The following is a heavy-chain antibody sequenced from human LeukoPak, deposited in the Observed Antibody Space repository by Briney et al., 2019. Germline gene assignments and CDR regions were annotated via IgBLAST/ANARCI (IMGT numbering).Heavy chain of an antibody. D-gene: IGHD3-22*01. CDR2: ISGSGRST. CDR1: GFTFSSYA. J-gene: IGHJ4*02. CDR3: AKSSRRYYDSSGYSIDY. V-gene: IGHV3-23*01. Sequence: PGGSLRLSCAASGFTFSSYAMSWVRQAPGKGLEWVSAISGSGRSTYYADSVKGRFTISRENSKTTLYLQMNSLRAEDTAVYYCAKSSRRYYDSSGYSIDYWGQGTLVTVSS.